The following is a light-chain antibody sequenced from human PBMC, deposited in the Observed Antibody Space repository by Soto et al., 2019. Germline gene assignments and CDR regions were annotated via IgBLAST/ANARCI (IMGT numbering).Light chain of an antibody. J-gene: IGKJ4*01. V-gene: IGKV1-12*01. CDR3: QQANSFPLT. Sequence: DTQMTPSPSSVSASVGDRVTITCRASQGVNAWLAWYQKKPGKAPELLIYEASTLHSGVPSRFSGSGSGTDFTLTISSLQPEDFATYYCQQANSFPLTFGGGTKV. CDR2: EAS. CDR1: QGVNAW.